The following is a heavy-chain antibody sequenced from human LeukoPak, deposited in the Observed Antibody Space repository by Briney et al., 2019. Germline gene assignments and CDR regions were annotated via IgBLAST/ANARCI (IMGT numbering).Heavy chain of an antibody. Sequence: GGSLRLSCAVSGFPFSVFEMTWVRQAPGKGLEWVSNIGSSGTTRYYADSVKGRFSISRDNAKNSLYLQMNSLRVEDTGVYYCALLAVASDFDYWGQGALVTVSS. V-gene: IGHV3-48*03. CDR3: ALLAVASDFDY. CDR2: IGSSGTTR. J-gene: IGHJ4*02. D-gene: IGHD6-19*01. CDR1: GFPFSVFE.